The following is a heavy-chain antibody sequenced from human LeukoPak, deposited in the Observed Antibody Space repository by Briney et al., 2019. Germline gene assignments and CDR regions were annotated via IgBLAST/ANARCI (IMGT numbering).Heavy chain of an antibody. J-gene: IGHJ4*02. CDR1: GGSISSGGYS. CDR3: ARSYSGYDSGVMDY. D-gene: IGHD5-12*01. CDR2: IYHSGST. V-gene: IGHV4-30-2*01. Sequence: PSQTLSLTCAVSGGSISSGGYSWSWIRQPPGKGLEWIGYIYHSGSTYYNPSLKSRVTISVGRSKNQFSLKLSSVTAADTAVYYCARSYSGYDSGVMDYWGQGTLVTVSS.